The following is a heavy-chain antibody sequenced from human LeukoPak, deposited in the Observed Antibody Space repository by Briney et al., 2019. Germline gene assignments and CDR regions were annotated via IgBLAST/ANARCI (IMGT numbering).Heavy chain of an antibody. CDR2: IPYDGSNK. Sequence: GRSLRLSCAASGFTFSTYAMHWVRQAPGKGLEWVAVIPYDGSNKYYADSVKGRFTISRENSKNRLYLQMNSLRAEDTAVYYCARSGVPGIPYYYYYMDVWGKGTTVTISS. CDR3: ARSGVPGIPYYYYYMDV. V-gene: IGHV3-30*04. J-gene: IGHJ6*03. D-gene: IGHD2-2*01. CDR1: GFTFSTYA.